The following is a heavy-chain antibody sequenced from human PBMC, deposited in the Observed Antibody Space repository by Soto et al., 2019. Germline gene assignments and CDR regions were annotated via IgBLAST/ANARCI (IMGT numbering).Heavy chain of an antibody. D-gene: IGHD3-10*01. V-gene: IGHV4-4*02. CDR2: IHHSGST. CDR1: SGSISSSNW. Sequence: QVQLQESGPGLEKPSGTLSLTCAVSSGSISSSNWWSWVRQPPGKGLEWIGEIHHSGSTNYNPSLKSRVTISVDKSKNQFSLKLKSVTAADTAVYHCARKILWFGELFGFDPWGQGTLVTVSS. CDR3: ARKILWFGELFGFDP. J-gene: IGHJ5*02.